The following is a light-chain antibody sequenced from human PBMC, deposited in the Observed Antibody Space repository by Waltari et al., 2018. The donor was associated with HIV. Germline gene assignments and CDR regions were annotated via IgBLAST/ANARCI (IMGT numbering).Light chain of an antibody. V-gene: IGLV3-25*03. Sequence: YELTQPPPVLVSPGQTARNTCSGQTLSDPHVYWYQQTSGQAPVLVIYKDTERPSGIPARFSGSAAGTTVTVIIRGVQAGDEANYYCQSSGNGGTYVVFGGWTKLTVL. J-gene: IGLJ2*01. CDR2: KDT. CDR3: QSSGNGGTYVV. CDR1: TLSDPH.